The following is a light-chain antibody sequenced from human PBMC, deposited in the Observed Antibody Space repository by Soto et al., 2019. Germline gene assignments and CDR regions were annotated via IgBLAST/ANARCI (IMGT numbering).Light chain of an antibody. Sequence: EIVLTQSPATQSLSPGERATLSCRASQSVSSYLAWYQQRPGQAPRLLIYDASNRATGVPARFSGSGSGTAFTLTISSLEPEDFAVYYCHHRANWPLTFGGGTKLEIK. CDR3: HHRANWPLT. V-gene: IGKV3-11*01. CDR1: QSVSSY. J-gene: IGKJ4*01. CDR2: DAS.